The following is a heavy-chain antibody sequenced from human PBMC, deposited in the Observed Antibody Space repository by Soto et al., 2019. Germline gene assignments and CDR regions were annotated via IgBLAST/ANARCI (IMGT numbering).Heavy chain of an antibody. Sequence: QVQLVHSGAEVKKPGASVKVSCKASGYTFTSYGISWVRQAPGQGLEWMGWISAYNGNTNYAQKLQGRVTMTTDTSXSXXYMELRSPRSDDTAVYYCARENDILTGYYSPLFDFWGQGTLVTVSS. CDR3: ARENDILTGYYSPLFDF. CDR1: GYTFTSYG. J-gene: IGHJ4*02. V-gene: IGHV1-18*01. D-gene: IGHD3-9*01. CDR2: ISAYNGNT.